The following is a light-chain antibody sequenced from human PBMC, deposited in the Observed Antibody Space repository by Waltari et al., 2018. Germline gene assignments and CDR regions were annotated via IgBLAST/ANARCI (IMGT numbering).Light chain of an antibody. CDR2: GAS. V-gene: IGKV3-20*01. Sequence: EIVLTQSPGTLSLSPGERATLSCRASQSVSSTYLAWYQQKPGQPPRLLIYGASSRATGIPDRFSGSGSGTDFTHTINRLEPEDFAVYFCQQYGASLITFGQGTRLEIK. J-gene: IGKJ5*01. CDR1: QSVSSTY. CDR3: QQYGASLIT.